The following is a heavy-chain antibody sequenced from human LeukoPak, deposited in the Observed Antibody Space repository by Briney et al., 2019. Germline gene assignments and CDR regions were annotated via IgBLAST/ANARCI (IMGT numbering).Heavy chain of an antibody. D-gene: IGHD3-16*01. V-gene: IGHV3-43*01. J-gene: IGHJ4*02. Sequence: GGSLRLSCAASGFTFDDFFMSWVRQRPGKGLEWVSLVSWDGASTYYADSVKGRFTISRDNRKHFLYLQMSSLRPEDTAFYYCEKHSQSFGESPVNSWGQGTLVTVSS. CDR3: EKHSQSFGESPVNS. CDR1: GFTFDDFF. CDR2: VSWDGAST.